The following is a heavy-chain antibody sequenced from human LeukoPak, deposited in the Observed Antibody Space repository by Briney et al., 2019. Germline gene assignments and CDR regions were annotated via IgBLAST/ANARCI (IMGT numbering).Heavy chain of an antibody. D-gene: IGHD4-17*01. CDR2: ISSSSSYI. CDR1: GFTFSSYS. Sequence: GGSLRLSCAASGFTFSSYSMNWVRQAPGKGLEWVSSISSSSSYIYYADSVKGRFTISRDNAKNSLYLQMNSLRAEDTAVYYCATRNTTTVTTFDAFDIWGQGTMVTVSS. V-gene: IGHV3-21*01. CDR3: ATRNTTTVTTFDAFDI. J-gene: IGHJ3*02.